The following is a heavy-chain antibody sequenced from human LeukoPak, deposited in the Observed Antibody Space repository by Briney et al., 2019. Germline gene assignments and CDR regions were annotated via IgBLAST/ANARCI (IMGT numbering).Heavy chain of an antibody. CDR1: GFNFDRYT. Sequence: GGSLRLSCATSGFNFDRYTIHWVRQAPGKGLERVSLAGWAGSTTFYSDSVRGRFTISRDSGRKSVYLQMNSLTTDDTAFYFCAKELDTMFFDYWGQGALVTVSS. CDR3: AKELDTMFFDY. V-gene: IGHV3-43*01. D-gene: IGHD3-10*02. J-gene: IGHJ4*02. CDR2: AGWAGSTT.